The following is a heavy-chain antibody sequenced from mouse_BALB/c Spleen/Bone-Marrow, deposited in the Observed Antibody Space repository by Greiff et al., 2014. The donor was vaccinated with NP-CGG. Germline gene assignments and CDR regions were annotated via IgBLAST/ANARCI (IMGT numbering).Heavy chain of an antibody. V-gene: IGHV5-4*02. CDR3: VRDGDYRYACFTY. J-gene: IGHJ3*01. CDR1: GFTFSDYY. CDR2: ISDGGTYT. D-gene: IGHD2-14*01. Sequence: VQLQQPGGGLVKPGGSLKLSCAASGFTFSDYYIYWVRQTPEKRLEWVATISDGGTYTYYPDTVKGRFTISRDNAKNNLYLQMSGLKSEDTAMYYCVRDGDYRYACFTYWGQGTLVTVSA.